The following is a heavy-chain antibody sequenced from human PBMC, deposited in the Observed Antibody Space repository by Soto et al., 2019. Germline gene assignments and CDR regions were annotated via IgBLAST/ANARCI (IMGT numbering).Heavy chain of an antibody. Sequence: SETLSLTCAVSGGSISSSNWWSWVRQPPGKGLEWIGEIYHSGSTNYNPSLKSRVTISVDKSKNQFSLKLSSVTAADTAVYYCARVTLGYCSGGSCYSVDYWGQGTLVTVPS. V-gene: IGHV4-4*02. CDR1: GGSISSSNW. J-gene: IGHJ4*02. CDR3: ARVTLGYCSGGSCYSVDY. CDR2: IYHSGST. D-gene: IGHD2-15*01.